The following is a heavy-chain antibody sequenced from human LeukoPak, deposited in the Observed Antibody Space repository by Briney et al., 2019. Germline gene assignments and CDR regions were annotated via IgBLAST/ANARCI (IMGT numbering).Heavy chain of an antibody. Sequence: GGALRLSCAASGFTFSSYAMSWVRQAPGKGLEWVSAISGGGGSTYYADSVKGRFTISRDNSKNTLYLQMNSLRAEDTAIYYCAKVKSGCGGDCYFSCFDYWGQGTLVTVSS. CDR2: ISGGGGST. CDR1: GFTFSSYA. V-gene: IGHV3-23*01. D-gene: IGHD2-21*02. CDR3: AKVKSGCGGDCYFSCFDY. J-gene: IGHJ4*02.